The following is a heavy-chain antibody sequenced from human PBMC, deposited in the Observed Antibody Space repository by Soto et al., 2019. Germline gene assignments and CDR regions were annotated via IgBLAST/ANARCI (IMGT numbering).Heavy chain of an antibody. J-gene: IGHJ6*02. CDR2: ISPNSGNT. D-gene: IGHD3-22*01. V-gene: IGHV1-18*01. CDR3: VKERDSNSWPSRDV. CDR1: GYTFTRNG. Sequence: QVHLVQSGAEVKKPGASVNVSCKTSGYTFTRNGISWVRQAPGQGLEWMGWISPNSGNTKYAQKLQGRVIMTTDTSTSTAYTELRSLRSDDTAVYYCVKERDSNSWPSRDVWGPGTTVPVS.